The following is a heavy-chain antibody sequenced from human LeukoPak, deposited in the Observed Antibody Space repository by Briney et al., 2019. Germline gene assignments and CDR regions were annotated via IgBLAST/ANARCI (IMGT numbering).Heavy chain of an antibody. CDR3: AREGYDFWSGYYRKDWFDP. V-gene: IGHV4-61*02. Sequence: PSQTLSLTCTVSGGSISSGSYYWSWIRQPAGKGLEWIGRIYTSGSTNYNPSLKSRVTMSVDTSKNQFSLKLSSVTAADTAVYYCAREGYDFWSGYYRKDWFDPWGQGTLVTVSS. J-gene: IGHJ5*02. CDR1: GGSISSGSYY. CDR2: IYTSGST. D-gene: IGHD3-3*01.